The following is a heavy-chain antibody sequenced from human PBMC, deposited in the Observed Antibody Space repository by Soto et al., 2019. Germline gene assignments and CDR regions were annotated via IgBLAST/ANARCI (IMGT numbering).Heavy chain of an antibody. CDR3: AREPASSGYEVTAYGMDV. J-gene: IGHJ6*02. CDR1: GGSISSRDYY. V-gene: IGHV4-30-4*01. Sequence: SETLSLTCTVSGGSISSRDYYWSWIRQPPGKGLEWIGYIYYSGSTYYNPSLKSRVTISVDTSKNQFSLKLSSVTAADTAVYYCAREPASSGYEVTAYGMDVWGQGTTVTVSS. D-gene: IGHD3-22*01. CDR2: IYYSGST.